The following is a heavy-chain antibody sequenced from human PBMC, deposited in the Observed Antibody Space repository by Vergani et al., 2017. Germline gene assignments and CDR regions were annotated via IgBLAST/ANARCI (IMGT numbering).Heavy chain of an antibody. CDR1: GFTFDTYT. CDR3: TTAWGLYYLHGEYFQY. Sequence: EVQLLESGGGLVQPGGSRRLSCAGAGFTFDTYTMAYARQAPGKGREWVATISSGGGDIFYADSVKGRFTISRDNSKNTLFLQMNSLKDEDTAVYYCTTAWGLYYLHGEYFQYWGRGTLVSVSS. J-gene: IGHJ1*01. CDR2: ISSGGGDI. V-gene: IGHV3-23*01. D-gene: IGHD3-10*01.